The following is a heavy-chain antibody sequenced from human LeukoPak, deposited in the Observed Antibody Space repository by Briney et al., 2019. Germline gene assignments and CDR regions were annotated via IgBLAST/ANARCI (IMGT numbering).Heavy chain of an antibody. CDR3: AKDRAPTGTRGYYHYGMDV. CDR2: ISYDGSNK. V-gene: IGHV3-30*18. J-gene: IGHJ6*02. Sequence: PGGSLRLSCAASGFTFSSYGMHWVRQAPGKGLEWVAVISYDGSNKYYADSVKGRFTISRDNSKNTLYLQMNSLRAEDTAVYYCAKDRAPTGTRGYYHYGMDVWGQGTTVTVSS. CDR1: GFTFSSYG. D-gene: IGHD1-7*01.